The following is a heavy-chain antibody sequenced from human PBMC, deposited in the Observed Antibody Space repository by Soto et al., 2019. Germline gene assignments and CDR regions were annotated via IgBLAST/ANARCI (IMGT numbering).Heavy chain of an antibody. Sequence: EVQLLESGGGLVQPGGSLRLSCAASGFTFNNYAMTWVRQAPGKGLEWVSAISGGGDTTSYADSVKGRFTVSRDGSKNTLYMQMSSMRAEDTALYYCAKGRGGSGSLTPRVDFWGQGPLVPVSS. CDR3: AKGRGGSGSLTPRVDF. CDR2: ISGGGDTT. V-gene: IGHV3-23*01. CDR1: GFTFNNYA. J-gene: IGHJ4*02. D-gene: IGHD3-10*01.